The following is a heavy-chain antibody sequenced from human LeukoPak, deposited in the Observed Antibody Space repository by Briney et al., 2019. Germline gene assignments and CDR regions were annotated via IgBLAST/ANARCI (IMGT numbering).Heavy chain of an antibody. Sequence: KASETLSLTCTVSGVSITSAYWSWIRQPAGKGLEWIGRIYTSGSTNYNPSLKSRVTISVDTSKNQFSLKLSSVTAADTAVYYCARGVPKYCSITSCYRGPFDYWGQGTLVTVSS. V-gene: IGHV4-4*07. J-gene: IGHJ4*02. CDR1: GVSITSAY. CDR3: ARGVPKYCSITSCYRGPFDY. CDR2: IYTSGST. D-gene: IGHD2-2*01.